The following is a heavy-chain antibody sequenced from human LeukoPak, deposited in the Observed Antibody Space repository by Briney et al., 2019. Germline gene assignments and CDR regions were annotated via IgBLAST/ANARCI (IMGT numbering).Heavy chain of an antibody. J-gene: IGHJ6*02. CDR1: GFTFSDYY. D-gene: IGHD5-12*01. V-gene: IGHV3-11*04. Sequence: KTGGSLRLSCAASGFTFSDYYMSWIRQAPGKGLEWVSYISSSGSTIYYADSVKGRFTISRDNAKNSLYLQMNSLRAEDTAVYYCARDGQYSGYAYYGMDVWGQGTTVTVSS. CDR2: ISSSGSTI. CDR3: ARDGQYSGYAYYGMDV.